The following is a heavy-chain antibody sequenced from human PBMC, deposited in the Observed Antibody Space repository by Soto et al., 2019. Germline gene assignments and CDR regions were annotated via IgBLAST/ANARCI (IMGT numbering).Heavy chain of an antibody. J-gene: IGHJ6*02. D-gene: IGHD3-10*01. Sequence: QVQLVESGGGLVKPGGSLRLSCAASGFTFSDYYMSWIRQAPGKGLEWVSYISSSSSYTNYADSVKGRFTISRDNAKNSLFLQMSGRRAEDTAVYYCAGEPMVRGVIPAFPQVSRSGMDVWGQGTTVTVSS. CDR1: GFTFSDYY. V-gene: IGHV3-11*05. CDR2: ISSSSSYT. CDR3: AGEPMVRGVIPAFPQVSRSGMDV.